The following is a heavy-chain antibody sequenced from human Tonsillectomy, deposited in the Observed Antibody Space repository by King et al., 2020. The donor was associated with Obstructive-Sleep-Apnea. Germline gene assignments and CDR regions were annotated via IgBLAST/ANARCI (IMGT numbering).Heavy chain of an antibody. D-gene: IGHD3-10*01. CDR2: ISYDESNK. V-gene: IGHV3-30*18. CDR3: AKDQARDYGSGSWSDY. Sequence: VQLVESGGGVVQPGRSLRLSCAAAGVTFSSYGMHWVRQAPGKGLEWGAGISYDESNKYYAASVKGRFTTSRDNSKNTLYLQMNSLRAEDTAVYYCAKDQARDYGSGSWSDYWGQGTLVTVSS. CDR1: GVTFSSYG. J-gene: IGHJ4*02.